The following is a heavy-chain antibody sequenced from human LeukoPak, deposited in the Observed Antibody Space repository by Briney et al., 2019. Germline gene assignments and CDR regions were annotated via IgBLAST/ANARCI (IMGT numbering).Heavy chain of an antibody. CDR1: GGSFSGYY. J-gene: IGHJ6*03. Sequence: SETLSLTCAVYGGSFSGYYWSWIRQPPGKGLEWIGEINHSGSTNYNPSLKSRVTISVDTSKNQFSLKLSSVTAADPAVYYCARVRGQYSSGWYDYYYYYMDVWGKGTTVTVSS. D-gene: IGHD6-19*01. CDR3: ARVRGQYSSGWYDYYYYYMDV. CDR2: INHSGST. V-gene: IGHV4-34*01.